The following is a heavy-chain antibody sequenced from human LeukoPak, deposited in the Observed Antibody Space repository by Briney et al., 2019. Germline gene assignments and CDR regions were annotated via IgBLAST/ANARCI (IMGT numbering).Heavy chain of an antibody. CDR2: INHSGST. CDR1: GGSISSYY. CDR3: ARRRGWLPFDY. Sequence: SETLSLTCTVSGGSISSYYWSWIRQPPGKGLEWIGEINHSGSTNYNPSLKSRVTISVDTSKNQFSLKLSSVTAADTAVYYCARRRGWLPFDYWGQGTLVTVSS. J-gene: IGHJ4*02. V-gene: IGHV4-34*01. D-gene: IGHD6-19*01.